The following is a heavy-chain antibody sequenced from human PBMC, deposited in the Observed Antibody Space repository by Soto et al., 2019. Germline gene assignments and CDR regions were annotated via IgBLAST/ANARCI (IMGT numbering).Heavy chain of an antibody. D-gene: IGHD3-3*01. J-gene: IGHJ4*02. Sequence: GASVKVSCKASGYTFTSYYMHWVRQAPGQGLEWMGIINPSGGSTSYAQKFQGRVSMTRDTSTSTVYMELSSLRSEDTAMYYCARDNYDFWSGYNFDNWGQGTQVTVSS. CDR2: INPSGGST. CDR1: GYTFTSYY. CDR3: ARDNYDFWSGYNFDN. V-gene: IGHV1-46*03.